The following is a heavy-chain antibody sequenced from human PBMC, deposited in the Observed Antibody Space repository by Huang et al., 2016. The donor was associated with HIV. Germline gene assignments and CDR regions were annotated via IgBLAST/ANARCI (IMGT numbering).Heavy chain of an antibody. CDR3: ARDRRHCSGGSCYYSDY. CDR2: IYYRGVS. V-gene: IGHV4-59*11. J-gene: IGHJ4*01. Sequence: QVQLQESGPGLVKPSETLSLTCSVSGGSISSHYWSWIRQPPGKGLEWIGRIYYRGVSNDRPSRRSRVFISVDTSRNQFALKLSSVTAADTAVYYCARDRRHCSGGSCYYSDYWGHGTLVTVSS. D-gene: IGHD2-15*01. CDR1: GGSISSHY.